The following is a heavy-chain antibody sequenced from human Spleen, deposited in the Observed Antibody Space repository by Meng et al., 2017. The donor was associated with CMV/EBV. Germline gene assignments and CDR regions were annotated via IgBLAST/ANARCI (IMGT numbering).Heavy chain of an antibody. Sequence: GESLKISCAASGFTFSSYSMNWVRQAPGKGLEWVSSISSSSYIYYADSVKGRFTISRDNAKNSLYLQMNSLRAEDTAVYYCARDLLGSYYYYGMDVWGQGTTVTVSS. CDR1: GFTFSSYS. CDR3: ARDLLGSYYYYGMDV. D-gene: IGHD3-10*01. J-gene: IGHJ6*02. V-gene: IGHV3-21*01. CDR2: ISSSSYI.